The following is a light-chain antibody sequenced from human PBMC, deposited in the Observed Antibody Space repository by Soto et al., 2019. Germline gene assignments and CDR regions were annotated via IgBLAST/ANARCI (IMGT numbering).Light chain of an antibody. Sequence: QSALTQPASVSGSPGQSITISCTGTSSDVGGYNYVSWYQQHPGKAPKLMIYEVSNRPSRVSNRFSGSKSGNTASLTISGLQAEDEAEYYCSSYTSRSIHYVFGTGTKLTVL. CDR1: SSDVGGYNY. J-gene: IGLJ1*01. V-gene: IGLV2-14*01. CDR3: SSYTSRSIHYV. CDR2: EVS.